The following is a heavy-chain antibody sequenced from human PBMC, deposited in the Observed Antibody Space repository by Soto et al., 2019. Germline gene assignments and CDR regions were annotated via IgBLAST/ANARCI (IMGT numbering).Heavy chain of an antibody. D-gene: IGHD3-10*01. J-gene: IGHJ6*02. CDR1: GYTFTGYY. CDR3: ATTTRAGSYYNHYYYGMDV. Sequence: ASVKVSCKASGYTFTGYYMHWVRQAPGQGLEWMGWINPNSGGTNYAQKFQGWVTMTRDTSISTAYMELSRLRSDDTAVYYCATTTRAGSYYNHYYYGMDVWGQGTTVTVSS. CDR2: INPNSGGT. V-gene: IGHV1-2*04.